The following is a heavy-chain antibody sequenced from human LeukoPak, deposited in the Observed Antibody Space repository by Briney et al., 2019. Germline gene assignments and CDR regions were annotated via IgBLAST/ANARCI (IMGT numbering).Heavy chain of an antibody. CDR3: ARGPIQYQLLKSYYYYYYMDV. D-gene: IGHD2-2*01. J-gene: IGHJ6*03. V-gene: IGHV1-18*01. CDR2: TSAYNGNT. Sequence: HGASVKVSCKASGYTFTSYGISSVRQAPGQGLEWMGWTSAYNGNTNYAQKLQGRVTMTTDTSTSTAYMELRSLRSEDTAVYYCARGPIQYQLLKSYYYYYYMDVWGKGTTVTVSS. CDR1: GYTFTSYG.